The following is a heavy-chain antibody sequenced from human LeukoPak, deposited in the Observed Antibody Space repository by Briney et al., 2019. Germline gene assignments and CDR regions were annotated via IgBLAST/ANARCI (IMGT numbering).Heavy chain of an antibody. V-gene: IGHV3-9*01. CDR1: GFTFDDYA. Sequence: PGGSLRLSCAASGFTFDDYAMHWVRQAPGKGLEWVSGISWNSGSIGYADSVKGRFTISRDNAKNSLYLQMNSLRAEDTALYYCAKSDGWYPLGGWGQGTLVTVSS. J-gene: IGHJ4*02. D-gene: IGHD6-19*01. CDR3: AKSDGWYPLGG. CDR2: ISWNSGSI.